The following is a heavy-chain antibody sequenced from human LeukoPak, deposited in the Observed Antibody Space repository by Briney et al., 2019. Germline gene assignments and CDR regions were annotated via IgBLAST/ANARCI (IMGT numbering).Heavy chain of an antibody. CDR2: IYYSGTT. V-gene: IGHV4-59*01. D-gene: IGHD1-26*01. CDR3: ARISYRAFDM. J-gene: IGHJ3*02. Sequence: SETLSLTCTVSGVSISTYYWSCIRQPPGKGLEWIGHIYYSGTTNYNPSLKSRVTLSVDTSKNQFSLNLRSVTAADTAVFYCARISYRAFDMWGQATMVTVSS. CDR1: GVSISTYY.